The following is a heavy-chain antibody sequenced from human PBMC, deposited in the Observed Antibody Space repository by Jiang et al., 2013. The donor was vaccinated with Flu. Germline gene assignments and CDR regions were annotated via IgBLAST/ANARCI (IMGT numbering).Heavy chain of an antibody. V-gene: IGHV4-39*01. Sequence: SGSGLVKPSETLSLTCTVSGGSISSSSYYWGWIRQPPGKGLEWIGSIYYSGSTYYNPSLKSRVTISVDTSKNQFSLKLSSVTAADTAVYYCASQGAPEQQLDGSLDYWGQGTLVTVSS. CDR3: ASQGAPEQQLDGSLDY. CDR2: IYYSGST. D-gene: IGHD6-13*01. CDR1: GGSISSSSYY. J-gene: IGHJ4*02.